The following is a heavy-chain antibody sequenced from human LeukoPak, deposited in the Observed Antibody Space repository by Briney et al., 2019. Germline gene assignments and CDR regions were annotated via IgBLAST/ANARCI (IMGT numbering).Heavy chain of an antibody. Sequence: ASVKVSCKTSGYTFANYDITWVRQAPGRGPEWMGWMNPYSTNTGYARQFQGRLSMTRDISITTAYMELSSLSSEDTAVYYCARATRGDLLSEFWGQGSLITVSS. CDR3: ARATRGDLLSEF. CDR2: MNPYSTNT. J-gene: IGHJ4*02. D-gene: IGHD2/OR15-2a*01. V-gene: IGHV1-8*01. CDR1: GYTFANYD.